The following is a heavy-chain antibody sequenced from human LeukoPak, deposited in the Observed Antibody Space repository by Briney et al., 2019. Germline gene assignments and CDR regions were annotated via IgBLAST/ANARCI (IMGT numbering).Heavy chain of an antibody. CDR3: ARDLIAVAGDAFDI. Sequence: SVKVSCKASGGTFSSYAISWVRQAPGQGLEWMGGIIPIFGAANYAQKFQGRVTMTRDTSTSTVYMELSSLRSEDTAVYYCARDLIAVAGDAFDIWGQGTMVTASS. D-gene: IGHD6-19*01. CDR1: GGTFSSYA. CDR2: IIPIFGAA. J-gene: IGHJ3*02. V-gene: IGHV1-69*05.